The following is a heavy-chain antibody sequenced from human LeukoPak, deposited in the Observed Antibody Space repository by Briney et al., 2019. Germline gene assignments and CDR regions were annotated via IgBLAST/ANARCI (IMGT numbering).Heavy chain of an antibody. CDR3: ASHPGEYGADY. CDR1: GGSIGSYY. CDR2: IYYSGST. D-gene: IGHD3-16*01. V-gene: IGHV4-59*01. Sequence: SETLSLTCTVSGGSIGSYYWSWIRQPPGKGLEWIGYIYYSGSTNYNPSLKSRVTISVDTSKNQFSLKLSSVTAADTAVYYCASHPGEYGADYWGQGTLVTVSS. J-gene: IGHJ4*02.